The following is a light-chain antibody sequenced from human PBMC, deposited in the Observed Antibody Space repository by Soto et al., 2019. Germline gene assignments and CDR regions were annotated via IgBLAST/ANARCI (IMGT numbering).Light chain of an antibody. V-gene: IGLV2-14*03. CDR2: DVS. J-gene: IGLJ1*01. CDR1: SSDVGGYNY. CDR3: SSYTTSNTRQIV. Sequence: QSVLTQPASLSGSPGQSITISCTGTSSDVGGYNYVSWYQHHPSKAPKLIIYDVSNRPSGVSIRFSGSKSDNTASLTISGLQPEDEADYHCSSYTTSNTRQIVFGTGTKVTVL.